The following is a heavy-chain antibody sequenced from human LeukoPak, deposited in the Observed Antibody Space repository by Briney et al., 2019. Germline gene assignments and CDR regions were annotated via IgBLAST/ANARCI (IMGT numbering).Heavy chain of an antibody. CDR3: ARSRSGYPEPDYYYYGMDV. Sequence: PSETLSLTCAVYGGSFSGYYWSWIRQPPGKGLEWIGEINHSGSTNYNPSLKSRVTISVDTSKNQFSLKLSSVTAADTAVYYCARSRSGYPEPDYYYYGMDVWGQGTTVTVSS. CDR1: GGSFSGYY. J-gene: IGHJ6*02. V-gene: IGHV4-34*01. CDR2: INHSGST. D-gene: IGHD3-3*01.